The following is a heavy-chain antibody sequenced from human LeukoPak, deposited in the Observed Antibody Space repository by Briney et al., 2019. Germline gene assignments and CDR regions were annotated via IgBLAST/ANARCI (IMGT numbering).Heavy chain of an antibody. V-gene: IGHV1-2*04. CDR3: ASDTTYCSGGSCYHPGYYYYGMDV. CDR1: GYIFTDYY. D-gene: IGHD2-15*01. CDR2: INPNSGGT. Sequence: ASVKVSCKASGYIFTDYYMHWVRQAPGQELGWMGRINPNSGGTNYAQKFQGWVTMTRDTSISTAYMELSRLRSDDTAVYYCASDTTYCSGGSCYHPGYYYYGMDVWGQGTTVTVSS. J-gene: IGHJ6*02.